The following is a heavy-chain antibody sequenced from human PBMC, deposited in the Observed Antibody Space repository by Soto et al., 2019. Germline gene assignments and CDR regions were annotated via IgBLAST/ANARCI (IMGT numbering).Heavy chain of an antibody. CDR2: IYYSGST. CDR1: GGSISSYY. D-gene: IGHD3-3*01. V-gene: IGHV4-59*01. Sequence: PSETLSLTCTVAGGSISSYYWSWIRQPPGKGLEWIGYIYYSGSTNYNPSLKSRVTISVDTSKNQFSLKLSSVTAADTAVYYCARAVHYYDFWSGSVSPNWFDPWGQGTLVTVSS. CDR3: ARAVHYYDFWSGSVSPNWFDP. J-gene: IGHJ5*02.